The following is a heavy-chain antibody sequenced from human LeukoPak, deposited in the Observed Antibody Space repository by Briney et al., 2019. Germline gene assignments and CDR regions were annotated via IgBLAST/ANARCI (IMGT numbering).Heavy chain of an antibody. D-gene: IGHD4-17*01. Sequence: GGSLRLSCAASGFTFSGSAMHWVRQASGKGLEWVGRIRSKANSYATAYAASVKGRFTISRDDSKNTAYLQMNSLKTEDTAVYYCTSCGDYQGYWGQGTLVTVSS. CDR2: IRSKANSYAT. J-gene: IGHJ4*02. V-gene: IGHV3-73*01. CDR3: TSCGDYQGY. CDR1: GFTFSGSA.